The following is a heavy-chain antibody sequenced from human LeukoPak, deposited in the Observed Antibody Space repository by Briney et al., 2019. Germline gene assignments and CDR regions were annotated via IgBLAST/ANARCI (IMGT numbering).Heavy chain of an antibody. D-gene: IGHD2-15*01. J-gene: IGHJ3*02. Sequence: SETLSLTCTVSSGSISSYYWSWIRQPAGKGLEWIGRIYTSGSTNYNPSLKSRVTMSVDTSKNQFSLKLSSVTAADTAVYYCASSGGHGDVQAFDIWGQGTMVTVSS. CDR2: IYTSGST. V-gene: IGHV4-4*07. CDR3: ASSGGHGDVQAFDI. CDR1: SGSISSYY.